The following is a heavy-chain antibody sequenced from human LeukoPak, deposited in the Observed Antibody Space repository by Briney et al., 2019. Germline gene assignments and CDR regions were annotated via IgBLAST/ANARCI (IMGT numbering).Heavy chain of an antibody. Sequence: GGSLRLSCAASGFTFSSYSMNWVRQAPGKGLEWVSSISSSSSYIYYADSVKGRFTISRDNAKNSLYLQMNSLRAEDTAVYYCARAIYYGSGSSNAFDIWGQGTMVTVSS. CDR1: GFTFSSYS. J-gene: IGHJ3*02. V-gene: IGHV3-21*04. CDR3: ARAIYYGSGSSNAFDI. D-gene: IGHD3-10*01. CDR2: ISSSSSYI.